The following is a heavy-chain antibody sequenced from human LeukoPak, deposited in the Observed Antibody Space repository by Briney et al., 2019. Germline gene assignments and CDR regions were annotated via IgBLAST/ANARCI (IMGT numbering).Heavy chain of an antibody. CDR2: INPNNGAT. CDR3: ARDVVVVAGASRSNFYFYMDV. CDR1: GYTFNGYY. Sequence: ASVKVSCKASGYTFNGYYIHWVRQAPGQGLEWMGWINPNNGATNYAQKFQGRITMTRDTSITTAYMELSSLRSDDTAIYYCARDVVVVAGASRSNFYFYMDVWGKGTTVTVSS. D-gene: IGHD2-15*01. J-gene: IGHJ6*03. V-gene: IGHV1-2*02.